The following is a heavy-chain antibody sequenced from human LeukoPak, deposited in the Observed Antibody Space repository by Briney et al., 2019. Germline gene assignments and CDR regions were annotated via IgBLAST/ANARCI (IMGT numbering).Heavy chain of an antibody. CDR2: ISGSGDRT. CDR3: ADLNWNDDRRGFDI. CDR1: GLTFSNYA. D-gene: IGHD1-20*01. J-gene: IGHJ3*02. Sequence: GGSLRLSCAASGLTFSNYAMSWVRQAPGKGLDWVSEISGSGDRTHYADSVKGRFTISRDNSKSTLYLQMNSLRADDTAVYYCADLNWNDDRRGFDIWGQGTMVTVSS. V-gene: IGHV3-23*01.